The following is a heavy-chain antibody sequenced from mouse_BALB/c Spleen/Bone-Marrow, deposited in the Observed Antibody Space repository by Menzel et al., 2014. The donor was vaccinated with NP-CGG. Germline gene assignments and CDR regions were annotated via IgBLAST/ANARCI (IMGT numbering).Heavy chain of an antibody. V-gene: IGHV1-7*01. CDR1: GYTFTSYW. CDR2: INPSTGYT. Sequence: QVQLKESGAELAKPGASVKMSCKASGYTFTSYWMHWVKQRPGQGLEWIGYINPSTGYTEYNQKFKDKATLTADKSSSTAYMQLSSLTSEYSAVYYYASNWDVDWGQGTTLTVSS. CDR3: ASNWDVD. D-gene: IGHD4-1*01. J-gene: IGHJ2*01.